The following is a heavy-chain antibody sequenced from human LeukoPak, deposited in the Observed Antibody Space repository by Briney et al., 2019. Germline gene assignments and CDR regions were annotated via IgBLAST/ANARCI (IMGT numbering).Heavy chain of an antibody. D-gene: IGHD2-8*01. J-gene: IGHJ4*02. Sequence: ASVKVSCKASGYTFTGYYMHWVRPAPGQGLEWMGWINPNSGGTNYAQKFQGRVTMTRDTSISTAYMELSRLRSDDTAVYYCARESDIVLMVTFDYWGQGTLVTVSS. CDR3: ARESDIVLMVTFDY. CDR2: INPNSGGT. CDR1: GYTFTGYY. V-gene: IGHV1-2*02.